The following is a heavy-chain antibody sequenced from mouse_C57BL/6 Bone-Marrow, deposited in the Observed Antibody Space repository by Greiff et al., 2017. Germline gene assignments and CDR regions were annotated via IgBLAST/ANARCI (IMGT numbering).Heavy chain of an antibody. V-gene: IGHV1-59*01. CDR1: GYTFTSYW. Sequence: QVQLQQPGAELVRPGTSVKLSCKASGYTFTSYWMHWVKQRPGQGLEWIGVIDPSDSYTNYNQKFKGKATLTVDTSSSTAYMKLSSLTSEDSAVYYCARGDYDGGYYAMDYWGQGTSVTVSS. CDR2: IDPSDSYT. D-gene: IGHD2-4*01. J-gene: IGHJ4*01. CDR3: ARGDYDGGYYAMDY.